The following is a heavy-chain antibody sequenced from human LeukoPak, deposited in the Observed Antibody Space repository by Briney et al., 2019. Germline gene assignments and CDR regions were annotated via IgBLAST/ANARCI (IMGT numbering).Heavy chain of an antibody. J-gene: IGHJ6*03. V-gene: IGHV3-20*04. Sequence: GALRLSCAASGFTFDDYAMSWVRQAPGKGLEWVSGINWNGGNTGSADSVKGRFTISRDNAKNSLYLQMNSLRAEDTAVYYCARWVHMDVWGKGTTVTISS. CDR2: INWNGGNT. CDR1: GFTFDDYA. D-gene: IGHD3-10*01. CDR3: ARWVHMDV.